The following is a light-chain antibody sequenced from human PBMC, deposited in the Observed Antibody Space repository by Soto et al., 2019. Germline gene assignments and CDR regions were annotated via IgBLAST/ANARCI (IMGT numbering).Light chain of an antibody. V-gene: IGLV1-51*01. Sequence: SVRTQPPSVSAAPGQKVTISCSGSSSNSGGNSVSLYQQLPGTAPKLLIYDDNKRPSGIPDRFSGSKSGTSATLGITGFQTGDEADYYCGSWDSSLSAYVFGTGTKVTVL. CDR2: DDN. CDR3: GSWDSSLSAYV. CDR1: SSNSGGNS. J-gene: IGLJ1*01.